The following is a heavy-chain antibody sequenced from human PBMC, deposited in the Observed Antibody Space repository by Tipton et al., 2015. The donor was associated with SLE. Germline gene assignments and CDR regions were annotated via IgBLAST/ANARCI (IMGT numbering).Heavy chain of an antibody. V-gene: IGHV4-59*01. CDR1: GGSISSYY. CDR3: ASTIVVAPWAFDI. Sequence: LRLSCTASGGSISSYYWSWIRQPPGKGLEWIGYIYYSGSTNYNPSLKSRVTISVDTSKNQFSLKLSSVTAADTAVYYCASTIVVAPWAFDIWGQGTMVTVSS. D-gene: IGHD3-22*01. J-gene: IGHJ3*02. CDR2: IYYSGST.